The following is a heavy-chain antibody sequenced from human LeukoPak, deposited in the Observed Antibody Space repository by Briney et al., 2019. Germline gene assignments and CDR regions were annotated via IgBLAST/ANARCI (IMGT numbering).Heavy chain of an antibody. CDR2: IQSDGSYK. Sequence: PGGSLRLSCAASGFTFNSFAMHWVRQAPGKGLEHLAFIQSDGSYKYHAESVKGRFTISRDNSKNTLYLQMNSLRAEDTALYYCAKDISWAAAGGFDYWGQGTLVTVSS. CDR3: AKDISWAAAGGFDY. D-gene: IGHD6-13*01. CDR1: GFTFNSFA. V-gene: IGHV3-30*02. J-gene: IGHJ4*02.